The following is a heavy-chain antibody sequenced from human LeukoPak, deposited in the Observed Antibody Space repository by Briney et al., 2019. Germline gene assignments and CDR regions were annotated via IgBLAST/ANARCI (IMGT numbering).Heavy chain of an antibody. CDR1: GYTFTGYY. CDR2: INPTSGGT. V-gene: IGHV1-2*02. Sequence: GASVKVSCKASGYTFTGYYIHWVRQAPGQGLEWMGWINPTSGGTKYAQKFQGRVTMTRDTSISTAYMELSRLRSDDTAVYYCARAGIMYYDSSGYYVTNDAFDIWGQGTMITVSS. D-gene: IGHD3-22*01. CDR3: ARAGIMYYDSSGYYVTNDAFDI. J-gene: IGHJ3*02.